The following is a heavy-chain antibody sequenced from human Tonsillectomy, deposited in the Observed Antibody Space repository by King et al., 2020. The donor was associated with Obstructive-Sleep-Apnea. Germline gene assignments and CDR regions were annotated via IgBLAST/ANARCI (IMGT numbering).Heavy chain of an antibody. J-gene: IGHJ4*02. CDR2: IYHSGST. CDR1: GSSISSGYY. Sequence: QLQESGPGLVKPSETLSLTCTVSGSSISSGYYWGWIRQPPGKGLEWIGSIYHSGSTYYNPSLKSRVTISVDTSKNQFSLKLSSVTAADTAVYYCARCRRVTGDIDYWGQGTLVTVSS. CDR3: ARCRRVTGDIDY. V-gene: IGHV4-38-2*02. D-gene: IGHD7-27*01.